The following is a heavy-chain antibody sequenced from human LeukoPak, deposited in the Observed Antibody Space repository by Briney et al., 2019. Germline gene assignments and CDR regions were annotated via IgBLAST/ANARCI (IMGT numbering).Heavy chain of an antibody. V-gene: IGHV1-46*01. Sequence: ASVKVSCKASGYTFTGYYMHWVRQAPGQGLEWMGIINPSGGSTSYAQKFQGRVTMTRDMSTSTVYMELSSLRSEDTAVYYCARTTNGGWAFDIWGQGTMVTVSS. CDR1: GYTFTGYY. J-gene: IGHJ3*02. CDR2: INPSGGST. D-gene: IGHD1-1*01. CDR3: ARTTNGGWAFDI.